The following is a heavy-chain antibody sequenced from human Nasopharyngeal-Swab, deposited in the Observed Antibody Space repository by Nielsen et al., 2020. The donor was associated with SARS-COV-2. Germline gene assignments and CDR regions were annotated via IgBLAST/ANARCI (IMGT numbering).Heavy chain of an antibody. D-gene: IGHD3-3*01. Sequence: GGSLRLSCAASGFTFSSYAMSWVRQAPGKGLEWVSAISGSGGTIYYADSVKGRFTISRDNAKNSLYLQMNSLRAEDTAVYYCARESHYDFWSGYYPSKYYYYYMDVWGKGTTVTVSS. CDR1: GFTFSSYA. V-gene: IGHV3-23*01. CDR2: ISGSGGTI. CDR3: ARESHYDFWSGYYPSKYYYYYMDV. J-gene: IGHJ6*03.